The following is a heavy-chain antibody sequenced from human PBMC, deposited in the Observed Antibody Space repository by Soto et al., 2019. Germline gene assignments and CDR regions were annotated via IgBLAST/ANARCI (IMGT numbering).Heavy chain of an antibody. V-gene: IGHV6-1*01. J-gene: IGHJ4*02. CDR2: TYYRSRWYS. CDR1: GDSVSSNGAA. Sequence: SQTLSLTCAISGDSVSSNGAAWNWIRQSPSRGLEWLGRTYYRSRWYSDYAPSVKSRITVNPDTFPNQFALQLTSVTPEYTAISLCARVPTGCHSPFDFWGQGTLVTVSS. D-gene: IGHD6-19*01. CDR3: ARVPTGCHSPFDF.